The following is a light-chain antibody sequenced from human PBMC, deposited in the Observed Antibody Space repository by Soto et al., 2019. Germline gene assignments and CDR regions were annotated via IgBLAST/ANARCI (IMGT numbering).Light chain of an antibody. J-gene: IGKJ2*01. CDR2: AAS. CDR1: QSVSSNY. V-gene: IGKV3-20*01. Sequence: EIVLTQSPGTLSLSPGERATLSCRASQSVSSNYLAWYQQKPGQAPRLLIYAASSRATGIPDRFSGSGSGTDFTLTISRLEPEDFALYYCQQYGSSPLYTFGQGTKLEIK. CDR3: QQYGSSPLYT.